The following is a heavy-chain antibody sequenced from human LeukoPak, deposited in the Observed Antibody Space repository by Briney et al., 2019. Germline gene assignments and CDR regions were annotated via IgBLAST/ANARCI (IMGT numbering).Heavy chain of an antibody. J-gene: IGHJ3*02. D-gene: IGHD6-13*01. V-gene: IGHV3-66*01. Sequence: GGSLRLSCAASGFTVSSYYMSWVRQAPGKGLEWVSVIYSGGSTYYADSVRGRFTISRDNSKNTLYLQMNSLRAEDTAVYYCARDLIAGRSDAFDIWGQGTMVTVSS. CDR3: ARDLIAGRSDAFDI. CDR1: GFTVSSYY. CDR2: IYSGGST.